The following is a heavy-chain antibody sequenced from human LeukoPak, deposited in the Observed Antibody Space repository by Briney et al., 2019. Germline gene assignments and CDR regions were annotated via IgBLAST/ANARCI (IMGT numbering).Heavy chain of an antibody. V-gene: IGHV1-18*01. J-gene: IGHJ6*03. Sequence: GASVKVSCKAFGYTFTSYIISWVRQAPGQGLEWMGWINAYNGNTDYAQRVQGRVTMTTDTSTSTAYMELRSLRSDDTAVYYCARDRHIAAAVYYYYMDVWGKGTPVTVSS. CDR2: INAYNGNT. CDR3: ARDRHIAAAVYYYYMDV. CDR1: GYTFTSYI. D-gene: IGHD6-13*01.